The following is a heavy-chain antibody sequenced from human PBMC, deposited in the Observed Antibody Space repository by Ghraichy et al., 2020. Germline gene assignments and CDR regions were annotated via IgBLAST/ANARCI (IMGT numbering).Heavy chain of an antibody. CDR1: GLIFSDYA. V-gene: IGHV3-23*01. Sequence: GESLRLSCAAPGLIFSDYAMTWVRQAPGKGPEYVAGISGSGGSANYADSVKGRFTISRDNVNNTVDLHMDSLRPEDTAIYYCAKGITMVRANAFDTWGQGTIVAVSS. J-gene: IGHJ3*02. CDR3: AKGITMVRANAFDT. D-gene: IGHD3-10*01. CDR2: ISGSGGSA.